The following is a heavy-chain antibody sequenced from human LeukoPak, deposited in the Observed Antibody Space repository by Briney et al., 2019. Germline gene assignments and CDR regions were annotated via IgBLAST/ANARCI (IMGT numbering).Heavy chain of an antibody. CDR2: INPSGGST. J-gene: IGHJ6*03. V-gene: IGHV1-46*01. Sequence: SVKVSCKASGYTFTSYYMHWVRQAPGQGIEWMGIINPSGGSTSYAQKFQGRVTMTRDMSTSTVYMELSSLRSEDTAVYYCARDRFVVVPAAGYYYYYMDVWGKGTTVTVSS. D-gene: IGHD2-2*01. CDR1: GYTFTSYY. CDR3: ARDRFVVVPAAGYYYYYMDV.